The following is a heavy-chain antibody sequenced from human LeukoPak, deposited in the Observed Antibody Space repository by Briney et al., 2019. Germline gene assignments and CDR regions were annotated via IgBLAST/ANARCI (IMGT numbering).Heavy chain of an antibody. CDR3: ARVRGTALTAYPGYFDY. Sequence: ASVKVSCKASGYTFNSYGISWVRQAPGQGLEWMGWISIYTGNTKYGEKFQGRATMTRVTSTSTAYLEVRSLNSDDTAVYYCARVRGTALTAYPGYFDYWGQGTLVTVSS. CDR1: GYTFNSYG. V-gene: IGHV1-18*04. D-gene: IGHD2-21*02. J-gene: IGHJ4*02. CDR2: ISIYTGNT.